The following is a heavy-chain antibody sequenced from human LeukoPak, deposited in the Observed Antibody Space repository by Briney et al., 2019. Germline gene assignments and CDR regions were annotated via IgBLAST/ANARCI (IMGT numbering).Heavy chain of an antibody. J-gene: IGHJ4*02. CDR3: ARVVPRSEGYSGYDWQLDLSGYYFDY. V-gene: IGHV1-46*01. Sequence: ASVKVSCKASGYTFTSYYMHWVRQAPGQGLEWMGIINPSGGSTSYAQKFQGRVTMTRDTSISTAYMELSRLRSDDTAVYYCARVVPRSEGYSGYDWQLDLSGYYFDYWGQGTLVTVSS. D-gene: IGHD5-12*01. CDR2: INPSGGST. CDR1: GYTFTSYY.